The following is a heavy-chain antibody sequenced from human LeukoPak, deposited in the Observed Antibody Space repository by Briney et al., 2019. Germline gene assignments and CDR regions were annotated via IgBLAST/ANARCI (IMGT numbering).Heavy chain of an antibody. J-gene: IGHJ3*01. Sequence: GGSLRLSCGASGFTFSAYGMHWLRQAPGKGMEWVSSISSSSTYIYCADSVKGRFTMSRDNAKDSLYLEMNSLRAEDTAVYYCARDRRRGYNDINGFDVWGQGTKVTVSS. V-gene: IGHV3-21*04. CDR2: ISSSSTYI. CDR1: GFTFSAYG. CDR3: ARDRRRGYNDINGFDV. D-gene: IGHD1-1*01.